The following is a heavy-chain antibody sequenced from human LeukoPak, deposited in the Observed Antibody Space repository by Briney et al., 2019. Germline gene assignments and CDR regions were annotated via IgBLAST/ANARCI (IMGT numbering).Heavy chain of an antibody. CDR3: ARTYSSGWYYFDY. J-gene: IGHJ4*02. CDR1: GFTFSTYW. CDR2: INQDGKKR. D-gene: IGHD6-19*01. Sequence: GGSLRLSCTVSGFTFSTYWMSWVRQAPGKGLEWVANINQDGKKRYYVDSVKGRFTISRDNAKNSLYLQMISLRAEDTAVYYCARTYSSGWYYFDYWGQGTLVTVSS. V-gene: IGHV3-7*01.